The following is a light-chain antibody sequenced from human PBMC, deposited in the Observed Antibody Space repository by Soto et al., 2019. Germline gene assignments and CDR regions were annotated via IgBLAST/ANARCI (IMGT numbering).Light chain of an antibody. J-gene: IGLJ2*01. CDR1: GSNIGSNT. V-gene: IGLV1-44*01. Sequence: QSVLTQPPSASGTPGQRVTISCSGGGSNIGSNTVNWYQQLPGTAPKLLIYDNSQRPSGVPDRFSGSKSGTSAPLAISGLQSEDEADYYCESWDDSLNGDVIFGGGTKVTVL. CDR2: DNS. CDR3: ESWDDSLNGDVI.